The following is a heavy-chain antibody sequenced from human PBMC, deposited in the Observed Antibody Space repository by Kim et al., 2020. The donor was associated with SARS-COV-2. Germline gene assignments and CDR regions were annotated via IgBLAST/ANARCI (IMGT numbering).Heavy chain of an antibody. Sequence: SVKVSCKASGGSSNTYAISWVRQAPGQGLEWMGRIIPILDMTNYTQTFLGRVTISADTSTNTVYMELNSLKFEDTAVYYCARDRRVRGLFNWFDPWGQGTLVTVTS. CDR3: ARDRRVRGLFNWFDP. V-gene: IGHV1-69*04. J-gene: IGHJ5*02. CDR2: IIPILDMT. D-gene: IGHD3-10*01. CDR1: GGSSNTYA.